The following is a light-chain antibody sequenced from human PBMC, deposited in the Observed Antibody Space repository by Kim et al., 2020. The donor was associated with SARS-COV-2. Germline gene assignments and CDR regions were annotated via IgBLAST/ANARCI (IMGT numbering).Light chain of an antibody. V-gene: IGKV1-17*01. J-gene: IGKJ5*01. CDR2: GAS. CDR3: LQHNTSPFT. CDR1: QDIRND. Sequence: ASVGDRVTITCRASQDIRNDLGWYQQNPGRAPKRLIYGASSLQSRVPSSFSGSGSGTEFTLTISSLHPEDFATYFCLQHNTSPFTFGQGTRLEIK.